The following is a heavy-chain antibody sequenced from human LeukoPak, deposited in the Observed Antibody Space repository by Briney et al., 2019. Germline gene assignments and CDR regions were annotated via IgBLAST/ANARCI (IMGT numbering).Heavy chain of an antibody. CDR1: GFTFSSYA. CDR2: ISGSGGST. CDR3: AKHRTYYYGSGSYLYFDY. D-gene: IGHD3-10*01. J-gene: IGHJ4*02. Sequence: PGGSLRLSGAASGFTFSSYAMSWVRQAPGKGLEWVSAISGSGGSTYYADSVKGRFTISRDNSKNTLYLQMNSLRAEDTAVYYCAKHRTYYYGSGSYLYFDYWGQGTLVTVSS. V-gene: IGHV3-23*01.